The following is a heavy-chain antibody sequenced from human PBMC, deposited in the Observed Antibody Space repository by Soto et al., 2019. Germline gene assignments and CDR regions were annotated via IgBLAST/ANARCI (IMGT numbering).Heavy chain of an antibody. CDR2: ISGSGGST. V-gene: IGHV3-23*01. D-gene: IGHD2-2*01. J-gene: IGHJ3*02. CDR1: GFTFSSYA. CDR3: AKDLLVPAASASDAFDI. Sequence: EVQLLESGGGLVQPGGSLRLSCAASGFTFSSYAMSWVRQAPGKGLEWVSAISGSGGSTYYADSVKGRFTISRDNSKNTLYLQMNSLRAEDTAVYYCAKDLLVPAASASDAFDIWGQGTMVTVSS.